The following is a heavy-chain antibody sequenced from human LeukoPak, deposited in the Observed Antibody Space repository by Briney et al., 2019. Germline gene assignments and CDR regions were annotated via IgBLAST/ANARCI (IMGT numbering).Heavy chain of an antibody. CDR2: IYGSDNT. CDR1: GFTVSNNY. V-gene: IGHV3-53*01. Sequence: GGSLRLSCAASGFTVSNNYMSWVRQAPGKGLEWVSIIYGSDNTYYADSVKGRFTISRDNSKNTLFLQMNGLRAEDTAVYYCARGITNIAVGDYWGQGTLVTVSS. D-gene: IGHD6-19*01. J-gene: IGHJ4*02. CDR3: ARGITNIAVGDY.